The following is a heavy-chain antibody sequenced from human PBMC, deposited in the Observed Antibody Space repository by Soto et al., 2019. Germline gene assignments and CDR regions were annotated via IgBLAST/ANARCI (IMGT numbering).Heavy chain of an antibody. J-gene: IGHJ6*02. V-gene: IGHV3-30*18. Sequence: QVQLVESGGGVVQPGRSLRLPCAASGFTFSSYGMHWVRQAPGKGLEWVAVISYDGSNKYYADSVKGRFTICRDNSKNALYVQMDSLRAGDTAVYYCAKDKAGTPANCCYRMNVWGQGTTVTVSS. D-gene: IGHD1-1*01. CDR3: AKDKAGTPANCCYRMNV. CDR1: GFTFSSYG. CDR2: ISYDGSNK.